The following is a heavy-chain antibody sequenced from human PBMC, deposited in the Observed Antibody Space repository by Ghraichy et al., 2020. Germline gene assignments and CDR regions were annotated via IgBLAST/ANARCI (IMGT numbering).Heavy chain of an antibody. CDR3: ARDGHSGFGNPDAFDI. D-gene: IGHD5-12*01. CDR1: GGPFSNYA. Sequence: SVKVSCKASGGPFSNYAIGWVRQAPGQGLEWMGGIIPIFGTANYAQKFQGRVSITADESTTTAYMELSSLRSEDTAVFYCARDGHSGFGNPDAFDIWGQGTMVTVSS. V-gene: IGHV1-69*13. J-gene: IGHJ3*02. CDR2: IIPIFGTA.